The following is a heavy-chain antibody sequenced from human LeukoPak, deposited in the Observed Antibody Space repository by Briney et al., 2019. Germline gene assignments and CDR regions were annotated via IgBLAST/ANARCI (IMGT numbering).Heavy chain of an antibody. Sequence: GGSLRLSCAASGFTFSSYWMSWVRQAPGKGLEWEANIKQDGSEKYYVDSVKGRFTISRDNAKNSLYLQMNSLRAEDTAVYYCARLDYDSYLDYVWGSYRYPDYWGQGTLVTVSS. CDR2: IKQDGSEK. V-gene: IGHV3-7*01. J-gene: IGHJ4*02. D-gene: IGHD3-16*02. CDR1: GFTFSSYW. CDR3: ARLDYDSYLDYVWGSYRYPDY.